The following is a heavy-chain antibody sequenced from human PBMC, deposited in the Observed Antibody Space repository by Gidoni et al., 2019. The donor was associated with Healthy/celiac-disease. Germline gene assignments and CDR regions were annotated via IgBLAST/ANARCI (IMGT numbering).Heavy chain of an antibody. J-gene: IGHJ3*02. CDR2: ISSNGGST. V-gene: IGHV3-64D*08. CDR1: GFTFSSYA. CDR3: VKDWARWFGELSIDAFDI. D-gene: IGHD3-10*01. Sequence: EVQLVASGGGLVQPGGSLRLSCSASGFTFSSYAMPWVRQAPGKGLEYVSAISSNGGSTYYADSVKGRFTISRDNSKNTLYLQMSSLRAEDTAVYYCVKDWARWFGELSIDAFDIWGQGTMVTVSS.